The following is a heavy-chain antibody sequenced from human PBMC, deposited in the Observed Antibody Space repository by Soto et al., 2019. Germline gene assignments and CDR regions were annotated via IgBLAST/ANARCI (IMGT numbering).Heavy chain of an antibody. J-gene: IGHJ4*02. CDR3: ARSHSSGWSDY. CDR1: GYTFTSYY. D-gene: IGHD6-19*01. CDR2: INPSGGST. V-gene: IGHV1-46*01. Sequence: QVQLVQSGAEVKKPGASVKVSCKASGYTFTSYYMHWVRQAPGQGLEWMGIINPSGGSTSYAQKCQGRVTMTRDTSTSTVYMELSSLRSEDTAVYYCARSHSSGWSDYWGQGTLVTVSS.